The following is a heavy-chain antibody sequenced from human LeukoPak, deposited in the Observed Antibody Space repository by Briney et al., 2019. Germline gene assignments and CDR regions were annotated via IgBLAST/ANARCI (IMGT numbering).Heavy chain of an antibody. J-gene: IGHJ6*03. CDR1: GFTFSSHA. V-gene: IGHV3-30-3*01. CDR3: ARGRIAASYYYYYYMDV. CDR2: ISYDGSNK. D-gene: IGHD6-13*01. Sequence: GGSLRLSCAASGFTFSSHAMHWVRQAPGKGLEWVAVISYDGSNKYYADSVKGRFTISRDNSKNTLYLQMNSLRAEDTAVYYCARGRIAASYYYYYYMDVWGKGTTVTVSS.